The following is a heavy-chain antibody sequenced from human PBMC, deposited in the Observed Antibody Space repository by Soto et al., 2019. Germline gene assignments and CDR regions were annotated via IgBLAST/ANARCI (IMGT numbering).Heavy chain of an antibody. CDR1: GFTFEDFA. CDR3: AKDAVAVAGTRFDH. J-gene: IGHJ4*01. V-gene: IGHV3-9*01. D-gene: IGHD6-19*01. Sequence: EVKLVESGGTLVQPGKSLRLSCAASGFTFEDFAMHWVRQVPGKGLGWVSGSSWNSGSIEYADSVKGRLTLSRDNAKNVLYLQMKSLKIADTALYYCAKDAVAVAGTRFDHWGHGTPVTVSS. CDR2: SSWNSGSI.